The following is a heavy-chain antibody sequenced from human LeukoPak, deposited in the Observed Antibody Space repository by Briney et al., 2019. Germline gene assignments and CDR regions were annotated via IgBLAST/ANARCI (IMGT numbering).Heavy chain of an antibody. CDR3: VPGGSGSYYRYYFDY. D-gene: IGHD3-10*01. Sequence: PGGSLRLSCAASGFTFSNAWMSWVRQAPGKGLEWVGRIKSKTDGGTTDYAAPVKGRFTISRDNSKNMLYLQMNSLRVEDTAVYYCVPGGSGSYYRYYFDYWGQGTLVTVSS. J-gene: IGHJ4*02. CDR1: GFTFSNAW. V-gene: IGHV3-15*01. CDR2: IKSKTDGGTT.